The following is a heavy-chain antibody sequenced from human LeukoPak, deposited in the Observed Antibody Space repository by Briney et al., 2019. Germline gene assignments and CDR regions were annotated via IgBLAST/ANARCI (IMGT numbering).Heavy chain of an antibody. J-gene: IGHJ3*02. CDR3: ARGSDYYDSSGYYRDAFDI. CDR2: IYYGDRT. Sequence: SETLSLTCTVSGGSIGNSDYYWGWIRQSPGKGLEWMATIYYGDRTYYNPSLKSRVTVSVDTSKNQFSLKLSSVTAADTAVYYCARGSDYYDSSGYYRDAFDIWGQGTMVTVSS. V-gene: IGHV4-39*07. CDR1: GGSIGNSDYY. D-gene: IGHD3-22*01.